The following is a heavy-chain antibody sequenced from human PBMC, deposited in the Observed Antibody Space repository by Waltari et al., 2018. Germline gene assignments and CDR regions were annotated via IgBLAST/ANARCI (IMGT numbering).Heavy chain of an antibody. Sequence: EVQLLESGGGLVQPGGSLRISCAASGFTFSDFAMSWVRQAPGKGVEWVSVFSVSGGSTYYSESVKGRFTISRGNSKNTLYLQMNSLRAEDTAVYYCVKGSGLGKRFDYWGQGTLVTVSS. CDR2: FSVSGGST. CDR1: GFTFSDFA. CDR3: VKGSGLGKRFDY. D-gene: IGHD2-15*01. J-gene: IGHJ4*02. V-gene: IGHV3-23*01.